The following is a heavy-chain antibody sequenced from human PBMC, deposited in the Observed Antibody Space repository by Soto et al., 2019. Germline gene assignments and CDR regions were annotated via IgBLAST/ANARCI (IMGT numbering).Heavy chain of an antibody. V-gene: IGHV3-30-3*01. J-gene: IGHJ3*02. D-gene: IGHD1-26*01. CDR3: ARRMGAIRAFDI. CDR2: ISYDGSNK. CDR1: GFTFSSYA. Sequence: LRLSCAASGFTFSSYAMHWVRQAPGKGLEWVAVISYDGSNKYYADSVKGRFTISRDNSKNTLYLQMNSLRAEDTAVYYCARRMGAIRAFDIWGQGTSVTVSS.